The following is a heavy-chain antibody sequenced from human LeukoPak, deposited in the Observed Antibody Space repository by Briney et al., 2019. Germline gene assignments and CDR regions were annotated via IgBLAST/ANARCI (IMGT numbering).Heavy chain of an antibody. CDR3: ARLGIPYYYGSGSARGGFDY. V-gene: IGHV4-34*01. CDR1: GGSFSGYY. J-gene: IGHJ4*02. Sequence: PSETLSLTCAVYGGSFSGYYWSWIRQPPGKGLEWIGEINHSGSTNYNPSLKSRVTISVDTSKNQFSLKLSSVTAADTAVYYCARLGIPYYYGSGSARGGFDYWGQGTLVTVSS. D-gene: IGHD3-10*01. CDR2: INHSGST.